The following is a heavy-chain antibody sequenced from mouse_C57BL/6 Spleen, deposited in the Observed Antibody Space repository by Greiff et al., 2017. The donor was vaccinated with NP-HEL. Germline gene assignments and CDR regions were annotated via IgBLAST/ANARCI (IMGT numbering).Heavy chain of an antibody. Sequence: QVQLQQPGAELVRPGTSVKLSCKASGYTFTSYWMHWVKQRPGQGLEWIGVIDPSDSYTNYNQKFKGKATLTVDTSSSTAYMQLSSLTSEDSAVYYCARAQDYYGSSYGDYWGQGTSVTVSS. CDR1: GYTFTSYW. V-gene: IGHV1-59*01. CDR3: ARAQDYYGSSYGDY. D-gene: IGHD1-1*01. CDR2: IDPSDSYT. J-gene: IGHJ4*01.